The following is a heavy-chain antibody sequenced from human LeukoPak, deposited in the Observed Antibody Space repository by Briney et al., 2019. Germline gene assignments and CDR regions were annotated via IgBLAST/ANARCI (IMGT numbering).Heavy chain of an antibody. V-gene: IGHV3-30*02. CDR1: GFTFSDFD. D-gene: IGHD3-16*01. J-gene: IGHJ4*02. CDR2: IRYDGSNK. CDR3: AKDGGVLRFFGD. Sequence: PGGSLRLSCAASGFTFSDFDMHWVRQAPGKGLEWVAFIRYDGSNKYYPDSVKGRFTISRDNSKNTLYLQMNSLRTEDTAVYYCAKDGGVLRFFGDWGQGTLVTVSS.